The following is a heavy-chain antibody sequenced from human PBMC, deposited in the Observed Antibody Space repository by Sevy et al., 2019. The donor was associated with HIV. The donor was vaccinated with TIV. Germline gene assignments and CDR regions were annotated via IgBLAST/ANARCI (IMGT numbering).Heavy chain of an antibody. D-gene: IGHD4-17*01. V-gene: IGHV3-33*01. CDR2: IWFDGSNT. Sequence: GGSLRLSCAASGFTFSSYGMHWVRQAPGKGLEWVAVIWFDGSNTFYADSVKGRFTISRDIAKNTLHVQMNSLRAEDKTVYYCARDLEFYDYGAYGPSFMPDYWGQGTLVTVSS. CDR3: ARDLEFYDYGAYGPSFMPDY. J-gene: IGHJ4*02. CDR1: GFTFSSYG.